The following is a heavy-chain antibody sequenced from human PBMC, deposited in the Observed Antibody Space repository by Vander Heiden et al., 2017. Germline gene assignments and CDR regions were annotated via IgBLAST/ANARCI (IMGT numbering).Heavy chain of an antibody. D-gene: IGHD1-26*01. CDR3: ARGGSPEAFDI. V-gene: IGHV3-13*01. J-gene: IGHJ3*02. CDR2: IATAGDT. Sequence: EVQPVVSGGGSVQPWGSLRRSCAASEFTFRSYDLHWVRQATGKGVEWVSAIATAGDTYYLGSVKGRFTISRENAKNSLYLQMNSLRAGDTAVYYCARGGSPEAFDIWGQGTMVTVSS. CDR1: EFTFRSYD.